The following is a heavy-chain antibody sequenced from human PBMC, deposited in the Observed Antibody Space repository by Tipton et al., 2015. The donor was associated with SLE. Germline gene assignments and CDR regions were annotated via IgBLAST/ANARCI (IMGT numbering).Heavy chain of an antibody. J-gene: IGHJ4*02. D-gene: IGHD3-3*01. CDR1: GFTFRSYA. CDR2: IYSGGSST. V-gene: IGHV3-23*03. CDR3: AAGPFWNGYYFDY. Sequence: GSLRLSCAASGFTFRSYAMNWVRQAPGTGLEWVSVIYSGGSSTYSTDSVKGRFTISRDDSKNTLYLQMNSLRPEDTAVYYCAAGPFWNGYYFDYWGQGTLVTVSS.